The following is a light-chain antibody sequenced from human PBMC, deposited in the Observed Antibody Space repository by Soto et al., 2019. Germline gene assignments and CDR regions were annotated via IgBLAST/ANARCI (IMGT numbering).Light chain of an antibody. CDR2: GAS. J-gene: IGKJ4*01. V-gene: IGKV3-15*01. Sequence: DIVMTQSPATLSVAPGERVTFSCRASQGVSRKLAWYQHKPGQAPRLLISGASTGATGIPARFSGSGSGTEFTLTIRSMQSAHFAIYYCQQYNTLPITFGGGTKVDIK. CDR3: QQYNTLPIT. CDR1: QGVSRK.